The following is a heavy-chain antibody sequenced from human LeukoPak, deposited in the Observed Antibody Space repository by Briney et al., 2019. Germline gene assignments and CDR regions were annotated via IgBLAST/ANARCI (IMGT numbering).Heavy chain of an antibody. CDR2: ISSSGSTI. D-gene: IGHD5-24*01. CDR1: GFTFSDYY. Sequence: GGSLRLSCAASGFTFSDYYMSWIRQAPGKGLEWVSYISSSGSTIYYADSVKGRFTISRDNAKNSLYLQMNSLRAEDTAAYYCARDSMATDAIAYWGQGTLVTVFS. V-gene: IGHV3-11*01. CDR3: ARDSMATDAIAY. J-gene: IGHJ4*02.